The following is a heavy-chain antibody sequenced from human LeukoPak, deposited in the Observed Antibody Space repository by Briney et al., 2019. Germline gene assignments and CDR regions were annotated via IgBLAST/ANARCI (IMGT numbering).Heavy chain of an antibody. D-gene: IGHD3-9*01. J-gene: IGHJ6*02. CDR2: INSDGSST. V-gene: IGHV3-74*01. CDR1: GFTFSSYW. CDR3: ARDGRFNYDTLTGYYYYGMDV. Sequence: SGGSLRLSCAASGFTFSSYWMHWVRQAPGKGLVRVSRINSDGSSTSYADSVKGRFTISRDNAKNTLYLQMNSLRAEDTAVYYCARDGRFNYDTLTGYYYYGMDVWGQGTTVTVSS.